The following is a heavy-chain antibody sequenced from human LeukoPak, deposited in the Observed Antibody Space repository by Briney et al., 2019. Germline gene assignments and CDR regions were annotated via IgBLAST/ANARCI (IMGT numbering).Heavy chain of an antibody. CDR2: ISWNSGSI. J-gene: IGHJ4*02. CDR3: AKGIRGYSYAYDY. CDR1: GFTFDDYA. Sequence: GRSLRLSCAASGFTFDDYAMHWVRQAPGKGLEWVSSISWNSGSIVYADSVKGRFTISRDNAKNSLYLQMNSLRAEDMALYYCAKGIRGYSYAYDYWGQGTLVTVSS. V-gene: IGHV3-9*03. D-gene: IGHD5-18*01.